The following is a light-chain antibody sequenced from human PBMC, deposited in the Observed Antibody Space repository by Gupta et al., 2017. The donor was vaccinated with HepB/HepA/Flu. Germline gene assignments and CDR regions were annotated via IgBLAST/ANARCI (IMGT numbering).Light chain of an antibody. CDR2: KDS. J-gene: IGLJ3*02. V-gene: IGLV3-25*03. Sequence: SSELTQPPSVSVSPGQTARITCSGAALPKQYAYWYQQKPGQAPVLVIYKDSERPSGIPERFSGSSSGTTVTLTISGVQAEDEADYYCQSADSSWVFGGGTKLTVL. CDR3: QSADSSWV. CDR1: ALPKQY.